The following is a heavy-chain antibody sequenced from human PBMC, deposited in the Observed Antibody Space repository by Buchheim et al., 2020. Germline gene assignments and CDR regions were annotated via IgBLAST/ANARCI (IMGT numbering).Heavy chain of an antibody. CDR3: ARATEGLRYFDY. J-gene: IGHJ4*02. D-gene: IGHD3-16*01. CDR1: GGSFSGYY. CDR2: INHSGST. V-gene: IGHV4-34*01. Sequence: QVPLQQWGAGLLKPSETLSLTCAVYGGSFSGYYWSWIRQPPGKGLEWIGEINHSGSTNYNPSLKSRVTISVDTSKNQFSLKLSSVTAADTAVYYCARATEGLRYFDYWGQGTL.